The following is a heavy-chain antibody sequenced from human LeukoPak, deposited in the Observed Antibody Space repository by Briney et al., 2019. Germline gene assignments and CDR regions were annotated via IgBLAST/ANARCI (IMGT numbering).Heavy chain of an antibody. D-gene: IGHD6-6*01. CDR1: GGTFSSYA. J-gene: IGHJ4*02. Sequence: VASVKVSCKASGGTFSSYAISWVRQAPGQGLEWMGGIIPIFGTANYAQKFQGRVTITADESTSTAYMELSSLRSEDTAVYYCASNNQDSSSSVYSYWGQGTLVTVSS. CDR2: IIPIFGTA. CDR3: ASNNQDSSSSVYSY. V-gene: IGHV1-69*13.